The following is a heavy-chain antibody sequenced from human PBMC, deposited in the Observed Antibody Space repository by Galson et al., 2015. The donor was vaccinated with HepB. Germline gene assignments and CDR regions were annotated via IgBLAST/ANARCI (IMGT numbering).Heavy chain of an antibody. D-gene: IGHD2-15*01. CDR2: MNPNSGNT. CDR3: ARAGLDIVVVVAATQNWFDP. CDR1: GYTFTSYD. V-gene: IGHV1-8*01. J-gene: IGHJ5*02. Sequence: SVKVSCKASGYTFTSYDINWVRQATGQGLEWMGWMNPNSGNTGYAQKFQGRVTMTRNTSISTAYMELSSLRSEDTAVYYCARAGLDIVVVVAATQNWFDPWGQGTLVTVSS.